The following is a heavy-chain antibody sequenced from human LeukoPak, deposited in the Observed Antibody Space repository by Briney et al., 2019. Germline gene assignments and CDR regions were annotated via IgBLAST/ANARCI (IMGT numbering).Heavy chain of an antibody. CDR3: ANLWEMGF. CDR1: GFTFSDYW. V-gene: IGHV3-7*01. D-gene: IGHD5-24*01. J-gene: IGHJ4*02. CDR2: IKQDGSKT. Sequence: HTGGSLRLSCATSGFTFSDYWMAWVRQAPGKGLEWVANIKQDGSKTYYIDSVRGRFTISRDNAKNSLFLQMNSLRDEDTAVYYCANLWEMGFWGQGTLVTVSS.